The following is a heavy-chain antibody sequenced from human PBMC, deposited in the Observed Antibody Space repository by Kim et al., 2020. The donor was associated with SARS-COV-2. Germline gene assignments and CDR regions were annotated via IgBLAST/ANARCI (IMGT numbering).Heavy chain of an antibody. D-gene: IGHD3-16*01. CDR3: TRQSRGSDA. CDR2: GSAT. J-gene: IGHJ5*02. V-gene: IGHV3-20*03. Sequence: GSATGYADSVKGRFTLSRDTAKNSLYLDWNSLRADDTALYYCTRQSRGSDAWGQGTLVTVSS.